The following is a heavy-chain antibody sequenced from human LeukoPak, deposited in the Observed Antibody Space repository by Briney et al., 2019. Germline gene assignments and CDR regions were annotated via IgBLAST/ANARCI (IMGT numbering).Heavy chain of an antibody. CDR3: AKDGNSFDF. V-gene: IGHV3-7*01. Sequence: GRTLRLSCAPSRFTFSDSWLSLVRHAPAKAMESLANINKVGTKIYSVDSVKGRFTISRDNAKKSVSLQMNSLRVEDTAVYFCAKDGNSFDFWGQGAQVTVSS. J-gene: IGHJ4*02. D-gene: IGHD4-23*01. CDR2: INKVGTKI. CDR1: RFTFSDSW.